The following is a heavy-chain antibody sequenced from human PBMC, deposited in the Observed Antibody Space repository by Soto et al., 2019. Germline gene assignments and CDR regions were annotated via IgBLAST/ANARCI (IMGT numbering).Heavy chain of an antibody. CDR1: GFTFSNYA. D-gene: IGHD2-2*01. V-gene: IGHV3-23*01. J-gene: IGHJ3*02. Sequence: EVRLLESGGGLVQPGGSLRLSCVASGFTFSNYAMSWVRQAPGKGLEWVSVVTGRSSSTYYADSVEGRFIISRDNSRNTLCQQMNSLGAEDTAVYYCTKHLPSKKNQRRWADAFHIWGQGTILTVSS. CDR2: VTGRSSST. CDR3: TKHLPSKKNQRRWADAFHI.